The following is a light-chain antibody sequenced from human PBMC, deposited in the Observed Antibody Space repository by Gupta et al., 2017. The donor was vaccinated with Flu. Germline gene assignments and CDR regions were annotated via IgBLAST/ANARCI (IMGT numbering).Light chain of an antibody. CDR2: GPS. J-gene: IGKJ2*01. Sequence: ETVLTQSPGTLSLSPGERATLSCRASQSVSSSFLAWFQQRPGQAPRLLIYGPSSRATGIPDRFSGSGSGTDFTLTISRLEPEDFAVYYCLQEGSSPYTFGQGTKLEIK. V-gene: IGKV3-20*01. CDR3: LQEGSSPYT. CDR1: QSVSSSF.